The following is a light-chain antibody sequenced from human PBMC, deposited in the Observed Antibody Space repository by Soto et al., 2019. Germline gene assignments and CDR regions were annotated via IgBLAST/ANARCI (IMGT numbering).Light chain of an antibody. CDR1: ESVSTSY. CDR3: QQYAVSPWT. V-gene: IGKV3-20*01. CDR2: GAS. J-gene: IGKJ1*01. Sequence: EIVLTQSPGTLSLSPGERATLSCRASESVSTSYLAWYQQSPGQAPRLLIYGASNRATGIPDRFSGSVSGTDFPLALGSLEPAYFAVEFCQQYAVSPWTFGQGTQVEIK.